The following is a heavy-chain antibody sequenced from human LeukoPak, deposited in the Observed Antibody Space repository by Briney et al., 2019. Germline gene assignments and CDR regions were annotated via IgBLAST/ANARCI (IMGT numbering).Heavy chain of an antibody. J-gene: IGHJ6*02. D-gene: IGHD4-23*01. CDR2: FDPEDGET. CDR1: GYTLTELS. Sequence: GASVKVSCKVSGYTLTELSMHWVRQAPGKGLEWMGGFDPEDGETIYAQKFQGRVTMTEDTSTDTAYMELSSLRSEDTAVYYCATVWGLFGGNPARGMDVWGQGTTVTVSS. CDR3: ATVWGLFGGNPARGMDV. V-gene: IGHV1-24*01.